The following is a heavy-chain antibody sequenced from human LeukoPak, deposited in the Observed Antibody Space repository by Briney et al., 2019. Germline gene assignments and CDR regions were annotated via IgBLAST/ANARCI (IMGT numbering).Heavy chain of an antibody. CDR2: IYYSGST. V-gene: IGHV4-39*02. D-gene: IGHD3-9*01. Sequence: SETLSLTCTVSGGSISSSSYYWGWIRQPPGKELERIGSIYYSGSTYYNPSLKSRVTISVDTSKNQFSLKLSSVTAADTAVYYCARDTYYDILTGYYTFDYWGQGTLVTVSS. J-gene: IGHJ4*02. CDR1: GGSISSSSYY. CDR3: ARDTYYDILTGYYTFDY.